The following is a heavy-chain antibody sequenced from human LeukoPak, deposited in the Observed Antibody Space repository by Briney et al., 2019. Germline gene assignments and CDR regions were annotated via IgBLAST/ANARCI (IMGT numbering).Heavy chain of an antibody. CDR2: INPDSGGT. D-gene: IGHD4-17*01. Sequence: ASVKVSCKASEYTFTDYYIHWLRQAPGQGLEWMGWINPDSGGTNYAQRFQGRVTMTRDTSINTAYMELSRLTSDDTAVYYCSGIGGYGGDYVWGQGTLVTVSS. J-gene: IGHJ4*02. CDR1: EYTFTDYY. CDR3: SGIGGYGGDYV. V-gene: IGHV1-2*02.